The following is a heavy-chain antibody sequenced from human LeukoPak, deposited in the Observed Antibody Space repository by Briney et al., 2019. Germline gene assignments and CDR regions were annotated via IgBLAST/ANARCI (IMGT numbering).Heavy chain of an antibody. D-gene: IGHD1-26*01. CDR1: GFTFSSYA. V-gene: IGHV3-30-3*01. CDR2: ISYDGSNK. CDR3: ARTFDSGSYYVSGAFDI. Sequence: PGGSLRLSCAASGFTFSSYAMHWVRQAPGKGLEWVAVISYDGSNKYYADSVKGRFTVSRDNSKNTLYLQMNSLRAEDTAVYYCARTFDSGSYYVSGAFDIWGQGTMVTVSS. J-gene: IGHJ3*02.